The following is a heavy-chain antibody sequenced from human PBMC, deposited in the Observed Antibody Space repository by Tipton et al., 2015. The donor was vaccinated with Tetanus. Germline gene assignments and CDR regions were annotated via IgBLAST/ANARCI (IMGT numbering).Heavy chain of an antibody. D-gene: IGHD2-8*01. CDR2: IYPGDSDT. J-gene: IGHJ4*02. Sequence: MQLVQSGGEVKKPGESLKISCKGSGYIFNNYWIGWVRQKPGKGLEWMGIIYPGDSDTTYSPSFQGQVTISVDKSINTAYLQWGSLKAPDTSMFYCARVHCTDGVCNFDFWGQGALVTVAS. CDR3: ARVHCTDGVCNFDF. CDR1: GYIFNNYW. V-gene: IGHV5-51*01.